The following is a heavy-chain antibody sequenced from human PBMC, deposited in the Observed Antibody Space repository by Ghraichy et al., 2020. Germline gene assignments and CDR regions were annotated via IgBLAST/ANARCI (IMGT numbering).Heavy chain of an antibody. D-gene: IGHD6-19*01. Sequence: SVKVSCKASGGTFSSYAISWVRQAPGQGLEWMGRIIPILGIANYAQKFQGRVTITADKSTSTAYMELSSLRSEDTAVYYCARNGLVHTHFDYWGQGTLVTVSS. CDR3: ARNGLVHTHFDY. J-gene: IGHJ4*02. CDR2: IIPILGIA. CDR1: GGTFSSYA. V-gene: IGHV1-69*04.